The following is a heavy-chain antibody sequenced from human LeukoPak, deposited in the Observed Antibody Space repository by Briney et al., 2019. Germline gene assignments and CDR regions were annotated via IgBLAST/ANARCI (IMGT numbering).Heavy chain of an antibody. D-gene: IGHD3-10*01. CDR3: ARDQESYYYGSGSYLRFDP. Sequence: SETLSLTCTVSGGSISSYYWSWIRHPAGKGLEWIGRIYTSGSTNYNPSLKSRVTMSVDTSKNQFSLKLSSVTAADTAVYYCARDQESYYYGSGSYLRFDPWGQGTLVTVSS. V-gene: IGHV4-4*07. CDR1: GGSISSYY. CDR2: IYTSGST. J-gene: IGHJ5*02.